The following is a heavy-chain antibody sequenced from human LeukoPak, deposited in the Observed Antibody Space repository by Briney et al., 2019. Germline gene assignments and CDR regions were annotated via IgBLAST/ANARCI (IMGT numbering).Heavy chain of an antibody. V-gene: IGHV3-74*01. CDR3: ATALNSIRYFDWLLSSNAFDI. CDR2: INSDGSST. Sequence: GGSLRLSCASSGFTFSSYWMHWVRHAPGKGLVWVSRINSDGSSTSYADSVKGRFTISRDNAKNTLYLQMNSLRAEDTAVYYCATALNSIRYFDWLLSSNAFDIWGQGTMVTVSS. D-gene: IGHD3-9*01. J-gene: IGHJ3*02. CDR1: GFTFSSYW.